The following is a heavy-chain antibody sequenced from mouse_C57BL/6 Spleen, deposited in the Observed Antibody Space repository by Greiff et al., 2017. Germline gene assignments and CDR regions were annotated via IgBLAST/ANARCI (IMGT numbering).Heavy chain of an antibody. CDR2: IYPGDGDT. Sequence: VQLVESGAELVKPGASVTISCKASGYAFSSYWMNWVKQRPGKGLEWLGQIYPGDGDTNYNGKFKGKATLTADKSSSTAYMQLSSLTSEDSAVYFGARWDYAVRWGQGTTLTVSS. CDR3: ARWDYAVR. V-gene: IGHV1-80*01. D-gene: IGHD2-4*01. CDR1: GYAFSSYW. J-gene: IGHJ2*01.